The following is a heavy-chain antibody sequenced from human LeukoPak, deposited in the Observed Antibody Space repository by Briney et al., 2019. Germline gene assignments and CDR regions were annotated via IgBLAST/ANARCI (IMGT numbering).Heavy chain of an antibody. CDR2: ISYDGSNK. D-gene: IGHD3-10*01. V-gene: IGHV3-30*03. CDR1: GFSFSSNG. CDR3: ATHYYGSGSYSETDY. J-gene: IGHJ4*02. Sequence: PGGSLRLFCAASGFSFSSNGMHWVRQAPGKGLEWVAVISYDGSNKYYADSVKGRFTISRDNSKHTLYLQMNSLRAEDTAVYYCATHYYGSGSYSETDYWGQETLVTVSS.